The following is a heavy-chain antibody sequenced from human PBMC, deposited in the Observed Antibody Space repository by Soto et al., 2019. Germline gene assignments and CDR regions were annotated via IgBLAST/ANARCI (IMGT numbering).Heavy chain of an antibody. CDR1: GFTFSSYG. Sequence: QVQLVESGGGVVQPGRSLRLSCAASGFTFSSYGMHWVRQAPGKGLEWVAVIWYDGSNKYYADSVKGRFTISRDNSKNTLYLKRTSLGAEDTGVYYWGRDTARAMFRIYYVMDVWAKGTTVTVS. J-gene: IGHJ6*04. CDR2: IWYDGSNK. CDR3: GRDTARAMFRIYYVMDV. V-gene: IGHV3-33*01. D-gene: IGHD3-10*01.